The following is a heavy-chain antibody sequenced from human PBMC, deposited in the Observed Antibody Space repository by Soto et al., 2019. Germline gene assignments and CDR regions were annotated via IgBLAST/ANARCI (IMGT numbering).Heavy chain of an antibody. J-gene: IGHJ3*02. D-gene: IGHD3-22*01. Sequence: ASVKVSCKVSGYTLTELSMHWVRQAPGKGLEWMGGFDPEDGETIYAQKFQGRVTMTEDTSTDTAYMELSSLRSEDTDVYYCARRKLNSSDYYYHAFAIWGQGTMVTVSS. CDR2: FDPEDGET. V-gene: IGHV1-24*01. CDR3: ARRKLNSSDYYYHAFAI. CDR1: GYTLTELS.